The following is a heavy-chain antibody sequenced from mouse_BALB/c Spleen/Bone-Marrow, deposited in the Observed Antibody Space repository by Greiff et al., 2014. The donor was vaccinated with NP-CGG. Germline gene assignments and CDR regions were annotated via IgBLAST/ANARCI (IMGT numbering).Heavy chain of an antibody. Sequence: VQLQQSGAELVKPGASVKLSCTASGFNIKDTYMHWVKQRPEQVLEWIGRIDPANGNTKYDPKFQGKATITADTSSNTAYLQLSSLTSEDTAVYYCAAYYYGSSQFAYWGQGTLVTVSA. CDR1: GFNIKDTY. D-gene: IGHD1-1*01. J-gene: IGHJ3*01. CDR3: AAYYYGSSQFAY. V-gene: IGHV14-3*02. CDR2: IDPANGNT.